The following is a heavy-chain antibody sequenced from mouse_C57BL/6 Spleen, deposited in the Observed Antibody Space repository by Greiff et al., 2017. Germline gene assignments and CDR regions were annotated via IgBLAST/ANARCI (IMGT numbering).Heavy chain of an antibody. J-gene: IGHJ3*01. Sequence: QVQLQQPGAELVKPGASVKLSCKASGYTFTSYWMHWVKQRPGQGLEWIGMIHPNSGSTNYNEKFKSKATLTVDKSSSTAYMQLSSLTSEDSAVYYRARLSYYYGSSPWFAYWGQGTLVTVSA. CDR1: GYTFTSYW. V-gene: IGHV1-64*01. D-gene: IGHD1-1*01. CDR3: ARLSYYYGSSPWFAY. CDR2: IHPNSGST.